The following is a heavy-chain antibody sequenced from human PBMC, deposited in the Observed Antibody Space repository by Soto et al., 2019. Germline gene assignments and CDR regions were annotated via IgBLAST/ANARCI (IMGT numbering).Heavy chain of an antibody. CDR1: GFTFSDYY. Sequence: GWSLILSCAAPGFTFSDYYMSWIRQAPGKGLEWVSYISSSSSYTDYADSVKGRFTISRDNAKNSLYLQMNSLRAEDTAVYYCARSSMVRGVINYYYYYGMDVWGQGTTVTVSS. CDR2: ISSSSSYT. V-gene: IGHV3-11*03. J-gene: IGHJ6*02. CDR3: ARSSMVRGVINYYYYYGMDV. D-gene: IGHD3-10*01.